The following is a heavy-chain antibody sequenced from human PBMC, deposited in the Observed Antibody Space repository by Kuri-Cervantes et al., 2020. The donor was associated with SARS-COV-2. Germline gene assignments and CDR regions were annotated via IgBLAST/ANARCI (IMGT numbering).Heavy chain of an antibody. D-gene: IGHD6-19*01. CDR2: IYFSGST. CDR1: GCSFRSISYY. J-gene: IGHJ6*02. Sequence: SGTLSLTCSVSGCSFRSISYYWGWIRQPPGKGLEGIGSIYFSGSTYYNPSLKSRVTISVGTSTNQFSLKLSFVTAADTAVYYCAGQYGGARYTSGWYRYYHGMDVWGQGTTVTVSS. CDR3: AGQYGGARYTSGWYRYYHGMDV. V-gene: IGHV4-39*01.